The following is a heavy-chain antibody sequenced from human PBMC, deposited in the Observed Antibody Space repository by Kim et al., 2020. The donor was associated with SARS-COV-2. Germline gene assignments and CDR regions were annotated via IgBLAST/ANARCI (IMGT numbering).Heavy chain of an antibody. D-gene: IGHD6-13*01. CDR3: ARGRGYIIDY. CDR1: GFTFSSYS. Sequence: GWSRRLSCAASGFTFSSYSMNWVRQAPGKGLEWVSYISSSSSTIYYADSVKGRFTISRDNAKNSLYLQMNSLRAEDTAVYYCARGRGYIIDYWGQGTLVTVSS. V-gene: IGHV3-48*04. J-gene: IGHJ4*02. CDR2: ISSSSSTI.